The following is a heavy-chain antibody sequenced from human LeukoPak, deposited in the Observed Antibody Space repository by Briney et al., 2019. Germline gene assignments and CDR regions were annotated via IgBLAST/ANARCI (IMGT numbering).Heavy chain of an antibody. CDR3: AAASAFSSSWRS. D-gene: IGHD6-13*01. J-gene: IGHJ5*02. CDR2: ITASDTTK. CDR1: GLTFSSYN. Sequence: PGRSLRLSCAPSGLTFSSYNMNWVRQAPGKGPEWVAYITASDTTKYYGDSVKGRFPISRDNAKKSLFLQMNSLRAEDTAVYYCAAASAFSSSWRSWGQGTVVSVSS. V-gene: IGHV3-48*01.